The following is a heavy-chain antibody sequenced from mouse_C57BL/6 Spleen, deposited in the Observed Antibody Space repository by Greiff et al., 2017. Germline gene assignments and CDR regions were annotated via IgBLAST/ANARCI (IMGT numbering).Heavy chain of an antibody. CDR1: GYTFTSYW. J-gene: IGHJ2*01. CDR3: ARWPLYYDSSLDY. V-gene: IGHV1-52*01. CDR2: IDPSDSET. D-gene: IGHD1-1*01. Sequence: QVQLQQPGAELVRPGSSVKLSCKASGYTFTSYWMHWVKQRPIQGLEWIGNIDPSDSETNYNQKFKDKATLTVDKSSSTAYMQLSSLTSEDSAVYYCARWPLYYDSSLDYWGQGTTLTVSA.